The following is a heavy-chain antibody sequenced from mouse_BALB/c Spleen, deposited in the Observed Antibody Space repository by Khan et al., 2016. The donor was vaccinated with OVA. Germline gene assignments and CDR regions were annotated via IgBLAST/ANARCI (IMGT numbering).Heavy chain of an antibody. J-gene: IGHJ4*01. CDR2: INTYTGEP. Sequence: QIQLVQSGPELKKPGETVKISCKASGYTFTNYGMNWVKQSPGKALKWMGWINTYTGEPTYADDFKGRFAFSLETSASTAYLQISNLKNEDTATYFCARPPRFSYTLDHWGQGTSVTVSS. V-gene: IGHV9-3-1*01. CDR3: ARPPRFSYTLDH. CDR1: GYTFTNYG.